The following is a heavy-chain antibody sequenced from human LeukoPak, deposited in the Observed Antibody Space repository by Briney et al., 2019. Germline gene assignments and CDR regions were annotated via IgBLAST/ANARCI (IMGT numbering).Heavy chain of an antibody. D-gene: IGHD2-15*01. CDR3: ARGDDHHSSKTTHYHYFYMDV. CDR1: GGSFSGYY. J-gene: IGHJ6*03. Sequence: SETLSLTCAVYGGSFSGYYWSWIRQPPGKGLEWIGEINHSGSTKYNPSLKSRVTISVDTSKNQFSLKLSSVTAADTAVYYCARGDDHHSSKTTHYHYFYMDVWDKGTTVTVSS. CDR2: INHSGST. V-gene: IGHV4-34*01.